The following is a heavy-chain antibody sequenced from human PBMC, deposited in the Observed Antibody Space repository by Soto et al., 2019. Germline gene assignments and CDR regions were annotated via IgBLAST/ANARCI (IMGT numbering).Heavy chain of an antibody. Sequence: GGSLRLSCAASVFTFSSYWMSWVRQAPGKGLEWVAIINQYGSEKFYVDSVRGRFTMSRDNAKNSLYLQLNSLRAEDTAVYYCVRGYSDYDDYFDYWGQGTLVTVSS. CDR2: INQYGSEK. V-gene: IGHV3-7*03. CDR3: VRGYSDYDDYFDY. J-gene: IGHJ4*02. D-gene: IGHD5-12*01. CDR1: VFTFSSYW.